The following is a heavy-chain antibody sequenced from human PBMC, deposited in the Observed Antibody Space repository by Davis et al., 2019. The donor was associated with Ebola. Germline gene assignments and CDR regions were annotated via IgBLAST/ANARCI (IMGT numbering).Heavy chain of an antibody. J-gene: IGHJ3*01. Sequence: HSQTLSLTCAISGDSVSTAGWNWIRQSPSRGLEWLGRTYYNHKWYSEYAVSMKSRITINPDTSKNQFSLQLKSVTAEDTALYYCARGWLRGGMDVWGQGTMVTVSS. CDR3: ARGWLRGGMDV. D-gene: IGHD5-18*01. CDR2: TYYNHKWYS. CDR1: GDSVSTAG. V-gene: IGHV6-1*01.